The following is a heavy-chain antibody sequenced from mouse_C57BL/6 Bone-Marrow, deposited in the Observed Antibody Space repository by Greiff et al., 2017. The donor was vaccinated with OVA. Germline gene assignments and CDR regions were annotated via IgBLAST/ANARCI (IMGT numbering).Heavy chain of an antibody. CDR2: ISNKANGNTT. CDR3: SRYSGDGCFGY. J-gene: IGHJ2*01. Sequence: EVQLVESGGGLVQPGGSLSLSCAASGFTFTDYYMSWVRQPPGKALEWLGFISNKANGNTTEYSATVKGRFTISRDNSQSILYLKLNALRAEASATCFCSRYSGDGCFGYWGQGTTLTVSS. D-gene: IGHD3-3*01. V-gene: IGHV7-3*01. CDR1: GFTFTDYY.